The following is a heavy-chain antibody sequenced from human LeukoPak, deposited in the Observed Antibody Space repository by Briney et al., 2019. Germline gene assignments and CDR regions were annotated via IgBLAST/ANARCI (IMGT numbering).Heavy chain of an antibody. V-gene: IGHV3-30-3*01. J-gene: IGHJ3*02. CDR1: GFSFSSYS. Sequence: PGGSLRLSSVVSGFSFSSYSIHWVRRVPGKGLEWVAVMSVNGVNKYYADSVRGRFTVSRDIPKNTQFLQMNSLRADDTAIYYCARRRIVGSTDDAFDIWGQGTMVTLSS. D-gene: IGHD1-26*01. CDR2: MSVNGVNK. CDR3: ARRRIVGSTDDAFDI.